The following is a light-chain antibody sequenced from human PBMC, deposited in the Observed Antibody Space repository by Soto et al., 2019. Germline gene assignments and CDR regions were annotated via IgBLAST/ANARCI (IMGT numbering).Light chain of an antibody. CDR3: CSYASSTSYV. CDR2: DVS. Sequence: QSALTQPASVSGSPGQSITISCTGTSSDVGGYNFVTWYQQHPGEAPKLMIHDVSSRASGVPNRFSGSKSGTTASLTIPGLQAEDEADYYCCSYASSTSYVFGTGTKLTVL. V-gene: IGLV2-14*03. J-gene: IGLJ1*01. CDR1: SSDVGGYNF.